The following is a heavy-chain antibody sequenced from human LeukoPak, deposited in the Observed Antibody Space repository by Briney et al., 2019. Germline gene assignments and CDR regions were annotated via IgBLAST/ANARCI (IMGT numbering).Heavy chain of an antibody. J-gene: IGHJ6*02. D-gene: IGHD3-22*01. Sequence: GGSLRLSCAASGFTFNRYGMHWVRQAPGKGLEWVSAISGSGGSTYYADSVKGRFTISRDNSKNTLYLQMNSLRAEDTAVYYCAKDDRDDSSGYYPPTYYYYYGMDVWGQGTTVTVSS. CDR1: GFTFNRYG. CDR3: AKDDRDDSSGYYPPTYYYYYGMDV. CDR2: ISGSGGST. V-gene: IGHV3-NL1*01.